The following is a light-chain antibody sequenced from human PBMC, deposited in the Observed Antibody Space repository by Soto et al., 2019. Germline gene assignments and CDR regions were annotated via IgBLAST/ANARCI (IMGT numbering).Light chain of an antibody. CDR2: GDS. J-gene: IGKJ4*01. Sequence: DIVMTQSPDSLAVSLGERATINCKSSQSVLYSSNNKNYLAWYQQKPGQPPKLLIYGDSNRESGVPDRFSGSGSGTDFTLTISSLQAEDVAVYYCQQYYSSPLTFGGGTKVEIK. CDR3: QQYYSSPLT. V-gene: IGKV4-1*01. CDR1: QSVLYSSNNKNY.